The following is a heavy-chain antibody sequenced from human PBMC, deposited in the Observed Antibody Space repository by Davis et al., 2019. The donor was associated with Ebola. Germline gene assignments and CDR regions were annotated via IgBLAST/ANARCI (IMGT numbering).Heavy chain of an antibody. Sequence: PGGSLRLSCAASGFIFSDYSMNWVRQAPGKGLEWVSYISSSSSTKYYADSVKGRFTISRDNSKNTLYLQMNSLRAEDTAVYYCAREAPYGGNSPFDYWGQGTLVTVSS. J-gene: IGHJ4*02. D-gene: IGHD4-23*01. CDR2: ISSSSSTK. CDR1: GFIFSDYS. V-gene: IGHV3-48*01. CDR3: AREAPYGGNSPFDY.